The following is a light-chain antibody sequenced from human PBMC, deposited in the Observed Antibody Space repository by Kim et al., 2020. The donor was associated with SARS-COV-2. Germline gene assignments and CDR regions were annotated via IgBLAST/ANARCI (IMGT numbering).Light chain of an antibody. CDR2: GKN. J-gene: IGLJ2*01. CDR3: NSRDSSGNHLV. V-gene: IGLV3-19*01. Sequence: ALGQTIRRTCQSDSLRSYYASWYQQKPGQAPVLVIYGKNNRPSGIPDRFSGSSSGNTASLTITGAQAEDEADYYCNSRDSSGNHLVFGGGTQLTVL. CDR1: SLRSYY.